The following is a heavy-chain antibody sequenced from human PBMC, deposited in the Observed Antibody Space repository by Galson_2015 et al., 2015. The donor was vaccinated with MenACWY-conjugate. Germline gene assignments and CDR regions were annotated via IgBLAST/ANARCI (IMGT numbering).Heavy chain of an antibody. V-gene: IGHV3-43D*03. J-gene: IGHJ6*02. CDR3: AKTLSMKMGFQFYGMDV. CDR2: ITWDGART. CDR1: GFTFGDYS. D-gene: IGHD2/OR15-2a*01. Sequence: SLRLSCAASGFTFGDYSMQWVRQAPGKGLEWVSLITWDGARTYYADSVKGRFTVSRDNSRDSLFLQMEGLRAEDTALYYCAKTLSMKMGFQFYGMDVWGQGTTVTVSS.